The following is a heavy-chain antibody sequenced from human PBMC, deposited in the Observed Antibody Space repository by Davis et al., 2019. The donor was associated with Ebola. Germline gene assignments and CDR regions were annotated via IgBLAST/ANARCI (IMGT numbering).Heavy chain of an antibody. CDR2: FRSKANSYAT. D-gene: IGHD4-11*01. V-gene: IGHV3-73*01. CDR3: TVTTTHDDY. Sequence: GGSLRLSCAASGFTFSGSAMHWVRQASGKALEWVARFRSKANSYATAYAASVKGRFTISRDDSKNTAYLQMNSLKTEDTAVYYCTVTTTHDDYWGQGTLVTVSS. J-gene: IGHJ4*02. CDR1: GFTFSGSA.